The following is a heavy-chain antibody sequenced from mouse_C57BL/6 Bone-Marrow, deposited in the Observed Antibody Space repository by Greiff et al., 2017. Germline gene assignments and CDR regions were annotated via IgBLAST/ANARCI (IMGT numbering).Heavy chain of an antibody. CDR1: GFSLTSYG. Sequence: VQLQQSGPGLVQPSQSLSITCTVSGFSLTSYGVHWVRQSPGKGLEWLGVIWSGGSTDYNAAFISRLSISKDNSKIQVFFKMNSLQADDTAIDYCARNLITTPFADWGQGTLVTVSA. CDR2: IWSGGST. V-gene: IGHV2-2*01. CDR3: ARNLITTPFAD. J-gene: IGHJ3*01. D-gene: IGHD1-1*01.